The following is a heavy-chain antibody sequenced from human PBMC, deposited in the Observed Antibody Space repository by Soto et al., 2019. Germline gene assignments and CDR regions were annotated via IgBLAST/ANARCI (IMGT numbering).Heavy chain of an antibody. D-gene: IGHD5-18*01. CDR1: GGSISSYY. CDR3: ARALGYSYGNWFDP. J-gene: IGHJ5*02. V-gene: IGHV4-59*01. Sequence: QVQLQESGLGLVEPSETLSLTCTVSGGSISSYYWSWIRQPPGKGLEWIGYIYYSGSTNYNPSLKCRVTISVDTSKHQFSLKLSAVTAADRAVYYCARALGYSYGNWFDPWGQGTLVTVFS. CDR2: IYYSGST.